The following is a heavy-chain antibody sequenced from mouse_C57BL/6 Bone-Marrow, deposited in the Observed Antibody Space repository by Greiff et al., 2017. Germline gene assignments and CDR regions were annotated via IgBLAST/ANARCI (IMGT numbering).Heavy chain of an antibody. CDR1: GYAFSSSW. CDR2: IYPGDGDT. D-gene: IGHD4-1*01. Sequence: QVQLQQSGPELVKPGASVKISCKASGYAFSSSWMNWVKQRPGKGLEWIGRIYPGDGDTNYNGKFKGKATLTADKSSSTAYMQLSSLTSEDSAVYFYARRDWDGYFDYGGQGTTLTVSA. CDR3: ARRDWDGYFDY. V-gene: IGHV1-82*01. J-gene: IGHJ2*01.